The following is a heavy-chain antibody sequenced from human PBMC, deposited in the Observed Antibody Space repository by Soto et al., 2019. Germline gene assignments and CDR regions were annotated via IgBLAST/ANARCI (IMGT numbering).Heavy chain of an antibody. CDR3: ATPQPRLSTITRGGFDP. CDR1: GYDFSTYL. D-gene: IGHD2-21*02. CDR2: IDPTDSYT. J-gene: IGHJ5*02. Sequence: GESLKISCQGSGYDFSTYLITCVRQMPGKGLEWLGRIDPTDSYTNSNPSFRGNVTMSVDKSIRTAYLQWSSMMASDTATYFCATPQPRLSTITRGGFDPWGQGTLVTVSS. V-gene: IGHV5-10-1*01.